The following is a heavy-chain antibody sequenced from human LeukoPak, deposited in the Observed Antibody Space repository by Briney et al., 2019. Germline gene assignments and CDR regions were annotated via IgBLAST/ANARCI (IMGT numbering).Heavy chain of an antibody. V-gene: IGHV3-74*01. CDR1: GFTFSSYW. D-gene: IGHD3-10*01. Sequence: GGSLRLSCAASGFTFSSYWMHWVRQAPGKGLVWVSRINSDGSSTSYADSVKGRFTISTDNAKNTLYLQMNSLRAEDTAVYYCARALSRTFSGHYFDYWGQGTLVTVSS. J-gene: IGHJ4*02. CDR3: ARALSRTFSGHYFDY. CDR2: INSDGSST.